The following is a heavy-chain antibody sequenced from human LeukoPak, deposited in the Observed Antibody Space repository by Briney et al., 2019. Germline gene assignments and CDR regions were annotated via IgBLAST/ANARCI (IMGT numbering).Heavy chain of an antibody. Sequence: QPGGSLLLSCAASGFTFSNYAMSWLRPAPGKGLEWVSGISASGGTPNYAHYGQGRFTISRDNSKSTLYLQMNSLRAEDTAVYYCSRGLDNCCGSGSCFDYWGQGTLVTVSS. CDR2: ISASGGTP. J-gene: IGHJ4*02. V-gene: IGHV3-23*01. CDR3: SRGLDNCCGSGSCFDY. CDR1: GFTFSNYA. D-gene: IGHD3-10*01.